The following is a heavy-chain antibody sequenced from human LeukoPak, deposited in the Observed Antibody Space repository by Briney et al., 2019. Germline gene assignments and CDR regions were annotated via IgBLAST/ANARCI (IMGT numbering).Heavy chain of an antibody. Sequence: GGSLRLSCAGSGFIFYSYAMHWVRQAPGRGLEYVSAITSNGGSTFYADSVKGRFTISRDNAKNTLYLQMNSLRAEDTAVYYCARDRAVTTRVFDYWGQGTLVTVSS. CDR1: GFIFYSYA. CDR3: ARDRAVTTRVFDY. V-gene: IGHV3-64*02. J-gene: IGHJ4*02. D-gene: IGHD4-17*01. CDR2: ITSNGGST.